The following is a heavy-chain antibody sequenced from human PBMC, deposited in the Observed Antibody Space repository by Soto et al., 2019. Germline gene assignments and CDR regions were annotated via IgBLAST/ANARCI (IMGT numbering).Heavy chain of an antibody. V-gene: IGHV1-18*01. CDR3: ARERGNYRYFDY. J-gene: IGHJ4*02. Sequence: QVQLVQSGAEVKKPGASVKVSCKASGDTFTNYGITWVRQAPGQGLEWMGWINTYNGNTKYAQRLQGRVTMTADTSTSTAYMELRSLRSDDTAVYYCARERGNYRYFDYWGQGTLVTVSS. CDR1: GDTFTNYG. D-gene: IGHD3-16*02. CDR2: INTYNGNT.